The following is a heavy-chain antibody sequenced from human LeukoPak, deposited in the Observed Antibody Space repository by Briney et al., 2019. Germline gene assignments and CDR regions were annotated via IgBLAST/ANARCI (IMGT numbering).Heavy chain of an antibody. Sequence: SETLSLTCTVSGGCISSYYWSWIRQPPGKGLEWIRYIYYSGSTNYNPSLKSRVTISVDTSKNQFSLKLSSVTAADTAVYYCARGVYYYDSSGPYFDYWGQGTLVTVSS. D-gene: IGHD3-22*01. CDR3: ARGVYYYDSSGPYFDY. CDR1: GGCISSYY. CDR2: IYYSGST. V-gene: IGHV4-59*01. J-gene: IGHJ4*02.